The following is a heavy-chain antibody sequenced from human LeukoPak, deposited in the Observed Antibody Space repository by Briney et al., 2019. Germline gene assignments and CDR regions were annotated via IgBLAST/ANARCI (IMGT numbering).Heavy chain of an antibody. J-gene: IGHJ3*02. Sequence: SVKVSCKASGGTFSSYAISWVRQAPGQGLEWMGRIIPIFGTANYAQKFQGRVTITTDESTSTAYMELSSLRSEDTAVYYRARSKFTAGRGAFDIWGQGTMVTVSS. V-gene: IGHV1-69*05. CDR1: GGTFSSYA. D-gene: IGHD6-19*01. CDR2: IIPIFGTA. CDR3: ARSKFTAGRGAFDI.